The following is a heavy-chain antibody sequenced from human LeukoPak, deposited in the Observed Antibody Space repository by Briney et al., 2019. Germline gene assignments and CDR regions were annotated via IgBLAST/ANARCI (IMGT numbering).Heavy chain of an antibody. V-gene: IGHV3-23*01. J-gene: IGHJ5*02. CDR1: GFSFSNYA. CDR2: ISGSGDRT. Sequence: PGGSLILSCVPSGFSFSNYAMSWVRQAPGKGLEWVSGISGSGDRTYYADAVKGRFTISRDNSKNTVYLQMDSLRAEDTAVYYCANSRGHGSGNLWGQGTLVTVSS. D-gene: IGHD3-10*01. CDR3: ANSRGHGSGNL.